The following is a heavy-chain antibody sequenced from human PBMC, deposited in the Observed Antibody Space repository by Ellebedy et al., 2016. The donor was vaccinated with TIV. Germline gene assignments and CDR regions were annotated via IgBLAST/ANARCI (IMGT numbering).Heavy chain of an antibody. Sequence: MPSETLSLTCTVSGGSISSRSYYWGCIPQPPGKNPEWIGTIYYNGNAYYNPALRSRAFISRDTSKNQFSLRLSSVTAADTAVYYCARCETGSDSGRCNWLDPWGQGTLVTVSS. J-gene: IGHJ5*02. CDR2: IYYNGNA. V-gene: IGHV4-39*07. CDR1: GGSISSRSYY. CDR3: ARCETGSDSGRCNWLDP. D-gene: IGHD1-26*01.